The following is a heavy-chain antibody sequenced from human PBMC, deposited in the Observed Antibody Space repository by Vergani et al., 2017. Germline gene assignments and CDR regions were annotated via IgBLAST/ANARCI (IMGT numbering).Heavy chain of an antibody. CDR3: AKYLRDSTDGLPDS. V-gene: IGHV3-30*02. CDR1: EFTFSNLG. CDR2: IGKDGINT. D-gene: IGHD2-21*02. J-gene: IGHJ4*02. Sequence: QVQLVESAGGVVQPGGSLRLSCAASEFTFSNLGMHWIRQAPGKGLEWLAYIGKDGINTRYTDAVKGRCTVSRDNSKDILYLQMDSLRSEDTALYYCAKYLRDSTDGLPDSWGPGTLVIVSS.